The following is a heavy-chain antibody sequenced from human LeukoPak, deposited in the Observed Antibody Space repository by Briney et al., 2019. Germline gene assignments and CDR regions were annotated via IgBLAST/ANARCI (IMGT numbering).Heavy chain of an antibody. V-gene: IGHV3-48*01. Sequence: GGSLRLSCAASGSTFSSYSMNWVRQAPGKGLEWVSYISSSSSTIYYADSVKGRFTISRDNSKNTLFLRMNSLRAEDTAVYYCAKDKRLSYYYYGMDVWGQGTTVTVSS. CDR2: ISSSSSTI. CDR1: GSTFSSYS. CDR3: AKDKRLSYYYYGMDV. D-gene: IGHD3-16*02. J-gene: IGHJ6*02.